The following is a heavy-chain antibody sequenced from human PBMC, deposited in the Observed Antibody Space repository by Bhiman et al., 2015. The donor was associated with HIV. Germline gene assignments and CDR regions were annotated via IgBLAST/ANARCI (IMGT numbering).Heavy chain of an antibody. J-gene: IGHJ3*02. CDR2: IRYDGKKE. V-gene: IGHV3-30*02. Sequence: QVQLVESGGGVVQPGGSLRLSCAASGFSFSNSGMHWVRQAPGKGLEWVSFIRYDGKKEYSADSVKGRFTVSRDNSKNTLYLLMDSITSEDTAVYYCARGGREYLDAFDIWGQGTMVTVSS. D-gene: IGHD3-10*01. CDR1: GFSFSNSG. CDR3: ARGGREYLDAFDI.